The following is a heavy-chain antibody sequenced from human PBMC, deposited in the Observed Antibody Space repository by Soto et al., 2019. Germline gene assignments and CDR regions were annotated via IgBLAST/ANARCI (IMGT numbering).Heavy chain of an antibody. CDR2: ISAHNGNT. CDR1: GYGFTTYG. Sequence: QIHLVQSGAEVKKPGASVKVSCKGSGYGFTTYGITWVRQAPGQGLEWMAWISAHNGNTNYAQKLQGRVTVTRDTSTSTAYMELRSLRSNDTDVHYCARGRDGDHWGQGAVVTVSS. V-gene: IGHV1-18*01. J-gene: IGHJ4*02. CDR3: ARGRDGDH.